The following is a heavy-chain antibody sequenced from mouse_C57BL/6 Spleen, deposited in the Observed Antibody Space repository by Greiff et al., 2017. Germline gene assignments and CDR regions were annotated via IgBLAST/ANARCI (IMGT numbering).Heavy chain of an antibody. CDR3: ARGDYGYDPAWFAY. J-gene: IGHJ3*01. D-gene: IGHD2-2*01. V-gene: IGHV1-80*01. Sequence: QVQLQQSGAELVKPGASVKISCKASGYAFSSYWMNWVKQRHGKGLEWIGQIYPGDGDTNYNGKFKGKATLTADKSSSTAYMQLSSLTSEDSAVYFCARGDYGYDPAWFAYWGQGTLGTVSA. CDR1: GYAFSSYW. CDR2: IYPGDGDT.